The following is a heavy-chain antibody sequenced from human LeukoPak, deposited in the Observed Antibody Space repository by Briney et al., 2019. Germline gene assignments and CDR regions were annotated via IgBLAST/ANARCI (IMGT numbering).Heavy chain of an antibody. V-gene: IGHV3-23*01. CDR2: ISGSGTST. CDR3: VKDSQRAAASFDY. CDR1: GFTFSSYA. D-gene: IGHD6-13*01. J-gene: IGHJ4*02. Sequence: PGGSLRLSCAASGFTFSSYAMSWVRQAPGTGLGWVSGISGSGTSTYYADSVKGRFTISRDNSKNTLYLQMSSLRAEDTAVYYCVKDSQRAAASFDYWGQGTLVTVSS.